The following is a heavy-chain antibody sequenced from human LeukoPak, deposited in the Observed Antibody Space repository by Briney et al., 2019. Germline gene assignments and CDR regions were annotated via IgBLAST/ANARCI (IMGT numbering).Heavy chain of an antibody. J-gene: IGHJ4*02. Sequence: PSETLSLTCIVSGDSITDYYWSWIRQPPGKGLEWIGYIYSSGSTNYNPSLKSRLTISVDASKNQFSLKLTSVTAADTAVYYCARAYYYGSGSYGLDYWGQGTLVTVSS. CDR1: GDSITDYY. D-gene: IGHD3-10*01. V-gene: IGHV4-59*01. CDR3: ARAYYYGSGSYGLDY. CDR2: IYSSGST.